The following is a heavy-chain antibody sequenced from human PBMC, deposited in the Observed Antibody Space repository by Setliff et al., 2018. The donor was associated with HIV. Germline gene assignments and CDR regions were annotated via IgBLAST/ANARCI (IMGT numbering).Heavy chain of an antibody. D-gene: IGHD4-4*01. V-gene: IGHV4-38-2*02. CDR1: GYSISSDYW. CDR2: IYHSGNT. J-gene: IGHJ4*02. CDR3: ARSVMTTTNYFDY. Sequence: SETLSLTCTVSGYSISSDYWWGWIRQPPGKGLEWIGSIYHSGNTYYNPSLKSRVIISVDMSKNQFSLKLTSVTAADTAVFYCARSVMTTTNYFDYWGPGTLVTAPQ.